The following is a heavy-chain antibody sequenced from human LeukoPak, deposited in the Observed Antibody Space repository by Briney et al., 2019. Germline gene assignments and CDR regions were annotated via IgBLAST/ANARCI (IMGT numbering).Heavy chain of an antibody. Sequence: ASVKVSCKASGYSFTSYYMHWVRQAPGQGLEWMGIINPSGGSTSYAQKFQGRVTMTRDTSTSTVYMELSSLRSEDTAVYYCARSRSSRDYFDYWGQGTLVTVSS. V-gene: IGHV1-46*01. CDR1: GYSFTSYY. CDR2: INPSGGST. CDR3: ARSRSSRDYFDY. J-gene: IGHJ4*02. D-gene: IGHD6-13*01.